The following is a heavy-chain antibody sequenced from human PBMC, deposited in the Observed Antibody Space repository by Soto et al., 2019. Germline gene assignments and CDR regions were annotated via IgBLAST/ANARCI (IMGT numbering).Heavy chain of an antibody. CDR1: GDSINNTYW. Sequence: SETLSLTCFVSGDSINNTYWWSWVRQAPEKGLEWIGEIYHTGGRSYMPSLRGRITLSVDTSKNQFSLKLTSVTAADTAVYYCARGPITTNPRFDPWGQGTLVTVSS. V-gene: IGHV4-4*02. CDR3: ARGPITTNPRFDP. CDR2: IYHTGGR. D-gene: IGHD3-22*01. J-gene: IGHJ5*02.